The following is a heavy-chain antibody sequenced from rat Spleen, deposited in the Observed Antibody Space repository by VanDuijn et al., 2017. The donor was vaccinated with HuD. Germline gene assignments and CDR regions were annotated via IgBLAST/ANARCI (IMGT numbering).Heavy chain of an antibody. J-gene: IGHJ2*01. D-gene: IGHD1-11*01. Sequence: EVQLQESGPGLVKPSQSLSLTCSVTGHSITSSYRWNWIRKFPGDKLAWMGYINSAGTPKYNASLKSRISITRDASKNRFFLQVYSVTTEDTATYYCARLHYGFDYWGQGVMVTVSS. CDR1: GHSITSSYR. CDR3: ARLHYGFDY. V-gene: IGHV3-3*01. CDR2: INSAGTP.